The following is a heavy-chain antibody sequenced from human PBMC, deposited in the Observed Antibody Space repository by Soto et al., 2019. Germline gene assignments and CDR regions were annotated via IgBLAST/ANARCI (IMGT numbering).Heavy chain of an antibody. CDR1: GGAISNTTYY. D-gene: IGHD6-13*01. Sequence: SETLSLTCTVSGGAISNTTYYWGWVRQPPGKRLEWIGSVSFSGSKYYNPSLKSRVTFSIATSKTLISLKVRSVTAADTAVYYCGRGSTWQGRDWFDPWGQGTLVTVSS. V-gene: IGHV4-39*02. CDR2: VSFSGSK. CDR3: GRGSTWQGRDWFDP. J-gene: IGHJ5*02.